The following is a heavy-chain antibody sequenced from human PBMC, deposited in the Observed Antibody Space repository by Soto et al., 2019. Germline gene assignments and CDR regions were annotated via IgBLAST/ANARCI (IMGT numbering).Heavy chain of an antibody. CDR1: GASMSPDY. CDR3: ARGSMRLLARSSYNY. CDR2: ISYSGNT. J-gene: IGHJ4*02. V-gene: IGHV4-59*08. Sequence: SETLSLTCTVSGASMSPDYWGWIRQFPAKGLQWIGYISYSGNTKYSPALEGRVTISVDTSKNQFSLKLSSVTAADTAVYYCARGSMRLLARSSYNYWGQGTLVTVSS. D-gene: IGHD2-2*01.